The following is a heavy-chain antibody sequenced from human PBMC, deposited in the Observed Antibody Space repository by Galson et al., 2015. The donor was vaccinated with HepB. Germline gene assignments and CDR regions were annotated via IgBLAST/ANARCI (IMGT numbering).Heavy chain of an antibody. CDR1: GFTFSSYW. CDR2: IKQDGSEK. D-gene: IGHD5-18*01. V-gene: IGHV3-7*03. J-gene: IGHJ4*02. Sequence: SLRLSCAASGFTFSSYWMSWVRQAPGKGLEWVANIKQDGSEKYYVDSVKGRFTISRDNAKNSLYLQMNSLRAEDTAVYYCARALRRLLSKSYYFDYWGQGTLVTVSS. CDR3: ARALRRLLSKSYYFDY.